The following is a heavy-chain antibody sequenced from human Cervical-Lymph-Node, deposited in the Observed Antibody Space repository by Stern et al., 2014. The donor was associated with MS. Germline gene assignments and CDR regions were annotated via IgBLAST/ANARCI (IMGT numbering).Heavy chain of an antibody. CDR2: IYPYDSDT. CDR1: GYSFTIYY. J-gene: IGHJ4*02. CDR3: ARHVQGFDY. Sequence: MQLVQSGAEVKKPGESLKISCKLSGYSFTIYYIAWVRQMPGKGLEWMGSIYPYDSDTTYSPSFQGQVTISADKSIPTAYLQWSSLRASDTAMYYCARHVQGFDYWGQGTLVTVSS. V-gene: IGHV5-51*01.